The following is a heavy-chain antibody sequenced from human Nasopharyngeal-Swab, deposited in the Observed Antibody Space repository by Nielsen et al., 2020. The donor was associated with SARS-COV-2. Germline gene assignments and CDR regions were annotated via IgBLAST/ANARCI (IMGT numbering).Heavy chain of an antibody. CDR3: ARGIYGSGSYYWYFDL. J-gene: IGHJ2*01. D-gene: IGHD3-10*01. Sequence: SETLSLTCTVSGGSISSSSYYWGWIRQPPGKGLEWIGSIYYSGSTYYNPSLKSRVTISVDTSKNQFSLKLSSVTAADTAVYYCARGIYGSGSYYWYFDLWGRGTLVTVSS. CDR2: IYYSGST. CDR1: GGSISSSSYY. V-gene: IGHV4-39*07.